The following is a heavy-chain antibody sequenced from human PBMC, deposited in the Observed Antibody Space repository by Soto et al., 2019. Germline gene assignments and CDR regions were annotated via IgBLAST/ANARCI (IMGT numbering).Heavy chain of an antibody. V-gene: IGHV2-5*01. CDR2: IYWNDDK. CDR1: GFSLSTSGVG. D-gene: IGHD6-13*01. CDR3: AHSDYPSSSWYGGGVVQH. Sequence: SGPTLVNPTQTLTLTCTFSGFSLSTSGVGVGWIRQPPGKALEWLALIYWNDDKRYSPSLKSRLTITKDTSKNQVVLTMTNMDPVDTATYYCAHSDYPSSSWYGGGVVQHWGQGTLVTVSS. J-gene: IGHJ1*01.